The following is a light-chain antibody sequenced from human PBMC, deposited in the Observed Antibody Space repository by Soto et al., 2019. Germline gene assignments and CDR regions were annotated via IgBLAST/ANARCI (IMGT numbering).Light chain of an antibody. CDR2: GAS. Sequence: IVMTQSPATLSVSPGERATLSCSSSQSITTNLVWYQQKAGQAPRLLIYGASTRATGIPARFSVSGSGTDFSPITSSLQPEDFAVDYCHQRSNRPLTFGGGTKVDIK. CDR3: HQRSNRPLT. J-gene: IGKJ4*01. CDR1: QSITTN. V-gene: IGKV3-15*01.